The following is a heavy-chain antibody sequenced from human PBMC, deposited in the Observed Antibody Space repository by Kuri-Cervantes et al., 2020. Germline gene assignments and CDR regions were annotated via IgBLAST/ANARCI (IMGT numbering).Heavy chain of an antibody. CDR2: INHSGST. Sequence: GSLRLSCAVYGGSFSDYYWNWIRQPPGKGLEWIGEINHSGSTNYNPSLKSRVTISVDTSKNQFSLKLSSVTAADTAVYYCARRYCSGGSCYWDFDYWGQGTLVTVSS. CDR1: GGSFSDYY. V-gene: IGHV4-34*01. CDR3: ARRYCSGGSCYWDFDY. D-gene: IGHD2-15*01. J-gene: IGHJ4*02.